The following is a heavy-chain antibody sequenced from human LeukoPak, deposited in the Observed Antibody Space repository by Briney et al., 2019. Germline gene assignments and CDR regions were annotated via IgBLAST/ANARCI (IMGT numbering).Heavy chain of an antibody. V-gene: IGHV3-48*03. D-gene: IGHD6-13*01. Sequence: PGGSLRLSCAASGFTFSSYEMNWVRQAPGKGLEWVSYISSSGCTIYYADSVKGRFTISRDNAKNSLYLQMNSLRAEDTAVYYCASNSGVSSSWQRDYWGQGTLVTVSS. CDR1: GFTFSSYE. J-gene: IGHJ4*02. CDR3: ASNSGVSSSWQRDY. CDR2: ISSSGCTI.